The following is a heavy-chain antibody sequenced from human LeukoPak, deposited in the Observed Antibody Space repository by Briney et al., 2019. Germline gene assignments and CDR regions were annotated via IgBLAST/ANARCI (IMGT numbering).Heavy chain of an antibody. CDR2: INHSGST. CDR3: ASGRWTLDY. Sequence: SETLSLTCAVYGGSFSGYYWSWIRQPPGKGLEWIGEINHSGSTNYNPSLKSRVTISVDTSKNQFSLKLSSVTAADTAVYSCASGRWTLDYWGQGTLVTVSS. J-gene: IGHJ4*02. D-gene: IGHD4-23*01. V-gene: IGHV4-34*01. CDR1: GGSFSGYY.